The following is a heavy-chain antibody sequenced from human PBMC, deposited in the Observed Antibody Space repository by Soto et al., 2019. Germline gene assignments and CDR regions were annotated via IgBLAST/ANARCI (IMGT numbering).Heavy chain of an antibody. V-gene: IGHV3-30-3*01. D-gene: IGHD6-19*01. CDR1: GFTFSSYA. CDR3: ARDPTEPIAVAGLDY. J-gene: IGHJ4*02. Sequence: QVQLVESGGGVVQPGRSLRLSCAASGFTFSSYAMHWVRQAPGMGLEWVAVISYDGSNKYYADSVKGRFTISRDNSKNTLYLQMNSLRAEAQAVYYCARDPTEPIAVAGLDYWGQGTLVTVSS. CDR2: ISYDGSNK.